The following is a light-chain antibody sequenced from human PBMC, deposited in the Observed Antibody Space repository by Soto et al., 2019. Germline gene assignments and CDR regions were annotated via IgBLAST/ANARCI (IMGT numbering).Light chain of an antibody. CDR3: QQYGSSPIT. CDR2: DAS. Sequence: EIVFTQSPGTLSLSPGERATLSCRASQSVSSYLAWYQQKPGQAPRLLIYDASNRATGIPARFSGSGSGTDFTLTISSLEPEDFAVYYCQQYGSSPITFGQGTRLEIK. V-gene: IGKV3-20*01. CDR1: QSVSSY. J-gene: IGKJ5*01.